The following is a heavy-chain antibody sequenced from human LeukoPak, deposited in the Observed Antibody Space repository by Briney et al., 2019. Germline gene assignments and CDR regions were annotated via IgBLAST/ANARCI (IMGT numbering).Heavy chain of an antibody. CDR2: IYYSGST. D-gene: IGHD6-19*01. CDR1: GFTFSSYA. V-gene: IGHV4-59*08. CDR3: AREAVAPPIFDY. J-gene: IGHJ4*02. Sequence: GSLRLSCAASGFTFSSYAMSWVRQAPGKGLEWIGYIYYSGSTNYNPSLKSRVTISVDTSKNQFSLKLSSVTAADTAVYYCAREAVAPPIFDYWGQGTLVTVSS.